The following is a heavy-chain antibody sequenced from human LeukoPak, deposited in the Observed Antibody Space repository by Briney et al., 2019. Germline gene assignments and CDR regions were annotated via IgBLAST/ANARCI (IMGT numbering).Heavy chain of an antibody. CDR1: GFTFSGFW. CDR3: ASKGGGKEPVHFDY. CDR2: IKVDGSEK. J-gene: IGHJ4*02. Sequence: GGSLRLSCAASGFTFSGFWMSWVRQAPGKGLEWVANIKVDGSEKNYVDSVRGRFTISRDNAKNSLYLQMNSLRAEDTAVYYCASKGGGKEPVHFDYWGQGTLVTVSS. V-gene: IGHV3-7*01. D-gene: IGHD1-14*01.